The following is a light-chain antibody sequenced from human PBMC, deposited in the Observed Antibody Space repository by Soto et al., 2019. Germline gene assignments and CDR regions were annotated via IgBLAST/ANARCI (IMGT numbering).Light chain of an antibody. Sequence: EIVSTQSPATLSLSPGERATLSCRASQSVRTNLVWYQQKVGQAPRLLIYDASNRATGIPARFSGSGSGTDFTLTISSLEPEDFAVYYCQQRYNWPLITFGQGTRLEIK. V-gene: IGKV3-11*01. CDR2: DAS. J-gene: IGKJ5*01. CDR3: QQRYNWPLIT. CDR1: QSVRTN.